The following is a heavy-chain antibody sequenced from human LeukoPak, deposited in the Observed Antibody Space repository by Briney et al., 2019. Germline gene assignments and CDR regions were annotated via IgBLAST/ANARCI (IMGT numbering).Heavy chain of an antibody. J-gene: IGHJ5*02. CDR1: GGTFSSYA. CDR2: IIPIFGTA. Sequence: SVKVSCKASGGTFSSYAISWVRQAPGQGLEWMGGIIPIFGTANYAQKFQGRVTITADESTSTAYMELSSLRSEDTAVYYCARSESVPAATWDWFDPWGQGTLVTVSS. D-gene: IGHD2-2*01. CDR3: ARSESVPAATWDWFDP. V-gene: IGHV1-69*13.